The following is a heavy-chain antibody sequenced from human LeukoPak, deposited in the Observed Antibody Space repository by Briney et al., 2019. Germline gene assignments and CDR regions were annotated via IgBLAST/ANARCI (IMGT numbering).Heavy chain of an antibody. Sequence: ASVKVSCKASGGTFSSYAISWVRQAPGQRLEWMGWINTGNGNTKYLQKFQGRVTITRDTSASTAYMELGSLRSEDTAVYYCARDYFRGSYDYWGQGTLVTVSS. CDR1: GGTFSSYA. J-gene: IGHJ4*02. D-gene: IGHD1-26*01. CDR3: ARDYFRGSYDY. V-gene: IGHV1-3*04. CDR2: INTGNGNT.